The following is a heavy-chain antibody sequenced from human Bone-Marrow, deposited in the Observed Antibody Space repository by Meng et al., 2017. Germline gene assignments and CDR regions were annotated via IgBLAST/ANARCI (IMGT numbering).Heavy chain of an antibody. CDR3: GAEEGG. CDR2: IEGDGSEK. J-gene: IGHJ4*02. CDR1: GFTFSTPW. V-gene: IGHV3-7*01. Sequence: GESLKISCEASGFTFSTPWMSWVRQAPGKGMEWVANIEGDGSEKNYVDSVKVRFTISRDNTKNSLYLKMNSLRVEDTAVYFCGAEEGGWGQGTLVTVSS. D-gene: IGHD3-16*01.